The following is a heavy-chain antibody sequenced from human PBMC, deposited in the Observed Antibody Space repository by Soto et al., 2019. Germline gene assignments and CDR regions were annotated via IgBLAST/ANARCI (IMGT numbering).Heavy chain of an antibody. Sequence: SETLSLTCAVSGGSISSSNWWSWVRQPPGKGLEWIGEIYHSGSTNYNPSLKSRVTISVDKSKNQFSLKLSSVTTADTAVYYCARATLDYDFWIYYYYGMDVWGQGTKVTVSS. CDR1: GGSISSSNW. V-gene: IGHV4-4*02. D-gene: IGHD3-3*01. CDR2: IYHSGST. CDR3: ARATLDYDFWIYYYYGMDV. J-gene: IGHJ6*02.